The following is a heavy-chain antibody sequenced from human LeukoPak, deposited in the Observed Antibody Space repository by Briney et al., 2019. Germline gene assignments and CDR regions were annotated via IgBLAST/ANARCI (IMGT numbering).Heavy chain of an antibody. D-gene: IGHD3-3*01. CDR1: GGSFSGYY. Sequence: SETLSLTCAVYGGSFSGYYWSWIRQPPGKGLEWIGEINHSGSTNYNPSLKSRVTISVATSKNQFSLKLSSVTAADTAVYYCARGGLRFLEWLSKPFDYWGQGTLVTVSS. V-gene: IGHV4-34*01. J-gene: IGHJ4*02. CDR2: INHSGST. CDR3: ARGGLRFLEWLSKPFDY.